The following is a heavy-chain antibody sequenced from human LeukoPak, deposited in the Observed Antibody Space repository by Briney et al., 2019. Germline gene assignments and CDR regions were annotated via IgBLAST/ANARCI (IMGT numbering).Heavy chain of an antibody. CDR3: ARGTTDTIFGVVIFYYFDY. V-gene: IGHV4-31*03. CDR1: GGSISSGGYY. J-gene: IGHJ4*02. D-gene: IGHD3-3*01. CDR2: VYYSGST. Sequence: PSETLSLTCTVSGGSISSGGYYWSWIRQHPGKGLEWIGYVYYSGSTYYNPSLKSRVTISVDTSKNQFSLKLSSETAADTAVYYCARGTTDTIFGVVIFYYFDYWGQGTLVTVSS.